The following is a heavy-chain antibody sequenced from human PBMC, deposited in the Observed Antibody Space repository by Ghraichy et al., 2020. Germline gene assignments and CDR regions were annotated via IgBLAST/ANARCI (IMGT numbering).Heavy chain of an antibody. CDR2: IYYSGST. CDR3: ARSGGSRLYDYYYYYYMDV. Sequence: SETLSLTCTVSGGSISSYYWSWIRQPPGKGLEWIGYIYYSGSTNYNPSLKSRVTISVDTSKNQFSLKLSSVTAADTAVYYCARSGGSRLYDYYYYYYMDVWGKGTTVTVSS. CDR1: GGSISSYY. J-gene: IGHJ6*03. V-gene: IGHV4-59*08. D-gene: IGHD2-15*01.